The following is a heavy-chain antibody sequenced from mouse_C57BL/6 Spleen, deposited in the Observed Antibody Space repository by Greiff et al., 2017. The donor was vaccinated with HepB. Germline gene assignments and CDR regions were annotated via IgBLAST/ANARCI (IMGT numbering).Heavy chain of an antibody. V-gene: IGHV1-52*01. D-gene: IGHD3-2*02. J-gene: IGHJ2*01. CDR2: IDPSDSET. CDR3: ARWKTAQSAYHFDY. Sequence: QVQLQQPGAELVRPGSSVKLSCKASGYTFTSYWMHWVKQRPIQGLEWIGNIDPSDSETHYNQKFKDKATLTVDKSSSTAYMQLSSLTSEDSAVYYCARWKTAQSAYHFDYWGQGTTLTVSS. CDR1: GYTFTSYW.